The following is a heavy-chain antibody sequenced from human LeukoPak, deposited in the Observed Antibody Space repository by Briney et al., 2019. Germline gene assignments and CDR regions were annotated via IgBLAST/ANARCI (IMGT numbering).Heavy chain of an antibody. CDR2: ISSNGCST. CDR3: AIYYYDGSGYYRAY. D-gene: IGHD3-22*01. J-gene: IGHJ4*02. CDR1: GFTFSSYA. Sequence: PGGSLRLSCAASGFTFSSYAMDWVSQAPGKGLEYVSAISSNGCSTYYANSLKGTFTISRDNSKNTLYLQMGSLRAEDMAVYYCAIYYYDGSGYYRAYWGQGTLVTVSS. V-gene: IGHV3-64*01.